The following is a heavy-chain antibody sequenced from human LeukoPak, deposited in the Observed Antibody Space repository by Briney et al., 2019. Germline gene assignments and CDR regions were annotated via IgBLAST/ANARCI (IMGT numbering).Heavy chain of an antibody. D-gene: IGHD4-17*01. Sequence: HGASVEVSCKASEYTFISFYMHWVRQAPGQGLEWMGVINPSGGSTSYAQKFQGRVTMTRDTSTSTVHMELSSLRSEDTAVYYCARGHGDYEYFQHWGQGTLVTVSS. V-gene: IGHV1-46*01. CDR1: EYTFISFY. CDR2: INPSGGST. J-gene: IGHJ1*01. CDR3: ARGHGDYEYFQH.